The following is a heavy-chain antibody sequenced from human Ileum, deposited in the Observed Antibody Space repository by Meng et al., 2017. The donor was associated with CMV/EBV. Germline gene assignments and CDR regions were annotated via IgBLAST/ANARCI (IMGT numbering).Heavy chain of an antibody. D-gene: IGHD2-21*02. Sequence: FRSYAMHWVRQAPGQRLEWMGWINAGNGDTKYSQKFRGRVTITTDTSATTAYMELNSLTSEDTAVYYCARSRSGFHCGGDCYHPVPHWGQGTLVTVSS. CDR2: INAGNGDT. CDR1: FRSYA. CDR3: ARSRSGFHCGGDCYHPVPH. V-gene: IGHV1-3*01. J-gene: IGHJ4*02.